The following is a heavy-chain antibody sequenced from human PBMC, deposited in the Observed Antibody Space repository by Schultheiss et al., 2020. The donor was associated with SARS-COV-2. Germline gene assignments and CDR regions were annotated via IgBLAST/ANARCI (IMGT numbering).Heavy chain of an antibody. CDR3: ARGGMEDSGYDFCAFDI. V-gene: IGHV4-34*01. CDR2: INHSGST. D-gene: IGHD5-12*01. CDR1: GGSFSGYY. J-gene: IGHJ3*02. Sequence: GSLRLSCAVYGGSFSGYYWSWIRQPPGKGLEWIGEINHSGSTNYNPSLKSRVTISVDTSKNQFSLKLSSVTAADTAVYYCARGGMEDSGYDFCAFDIWGQGTMVTVSS.